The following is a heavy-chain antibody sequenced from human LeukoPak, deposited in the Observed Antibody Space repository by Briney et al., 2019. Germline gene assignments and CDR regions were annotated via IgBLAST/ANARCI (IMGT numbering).Heavy chain of an antibody. CDR3: VKDRTYSSAQGCFDI. D-gene: IGHD3-10*01. J-gene: IGHJ3*02. CDR1: GFTSRDYA. V-gene: IGHV3-9*02. CDR2: ISWNSKTL. Sequence: GGSLRLSCADSGFTSRDYAMHWGRQAPGEGLEWVSGISWNSKTLDYADSVKGRFTISRDNARNSLYLQMNSLRPEDTALYYCVKDRTYSSAQGCFDIWGQGTMVTVFS.